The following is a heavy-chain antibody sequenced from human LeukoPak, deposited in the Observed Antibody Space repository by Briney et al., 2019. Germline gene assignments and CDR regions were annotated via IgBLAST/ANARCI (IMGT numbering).Heavy chain of an antibody. V-gene: IGHV3-48*01. CDR1: GFIFSNYS. D-gene: IGHD1-26*01. J-gene: IGHJ4*02. CDR2: ITGSSSST. CDR3: SSLHGLLGRN. Sequence: GGSLRLSCEASGFIFSNYSMTWVRQAPGKGLEWISYITGSSSSTHYADSVKGRFTIFRDNVKNSLYLQMTSLRAEDTAVYYCSSLHGLLGRNWGQGTLVTVSS.